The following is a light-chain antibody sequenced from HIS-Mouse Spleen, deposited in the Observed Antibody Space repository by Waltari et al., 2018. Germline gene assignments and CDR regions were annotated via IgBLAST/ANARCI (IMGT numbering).Light chain of an antibody. CDR1: SSNIGRNY. J-gene: IGLJ3*02. CDR3: AAWDDSLSGPV. CDR2: RNK. V-gene: IGLV1-47*01. Sequence: QSVLTQPPSASGTPGQRVTISCSGSSSNIGRNYVYWYQQPPGTAPKLLISRNKQRPSGVPDRFSGSKSGTSASLAISGLRSEDEADYYCAAWDDSLSGPVFGGGTKLTVL.